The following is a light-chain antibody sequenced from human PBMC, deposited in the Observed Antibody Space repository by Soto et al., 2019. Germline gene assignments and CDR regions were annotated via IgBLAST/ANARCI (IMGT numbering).Light chain of an antibody. CDR2: GNS. V-gene: IGLV1-40*01. Sequence: QSVLTQPPSVSGAPGQRVTISCTGSSSNFGAGYDVHWYQQLPGTAPKLLIYGNSNRPSGVPDRFSGSKSGTSASLAITGLQAEDEADYYCQSYDSSLSGSGVFGGGTKLTVL. CDR3: QSYDSSLSGSGV. CDR1: SSNFGAGYD. J-gene: IGLJ2*01.